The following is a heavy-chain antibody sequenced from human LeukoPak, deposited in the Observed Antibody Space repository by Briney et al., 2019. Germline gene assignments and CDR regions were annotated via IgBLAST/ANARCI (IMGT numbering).Heavy chain of an antibody. Sequence: ASVKVSCKASGYTFIGYYMHWVRQAPGQGLEWMGRINPNSGGTNYAQKFQGRVTMTRDTSISTAYMELSRLRSDDTAVYYCARMRGGDPQYYYDSSGYGPWGQGTLVTVSS. CDR1: GYTFIGYY. V-gene: IGHV1-2*06. J-gene: IGHJ5*02. D-gene: IGHD3-22*01. CDR2: INPNSGGT. CDR3: ARMRGGDPQYYYDSSGYGP.